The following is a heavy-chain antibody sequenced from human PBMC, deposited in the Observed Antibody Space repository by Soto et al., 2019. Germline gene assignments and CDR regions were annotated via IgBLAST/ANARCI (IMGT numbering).Heavy chain of an antibody. D-gene: IGHD4-17*01. CDR3: AREHDYGGNWNLDAFDI. J-gene: IGHJ3*02. CDR1: GFTFSSHA. Sequence: GGSLRLSCEASGFTFSSHAMSWVRQAPGKGLEWVAVISYDGSNKYYADSVKGRFTISRDNSKNTLYLQMNSLRAEDTAVYYCAREHDYGGNWNLDAFDIWGQGTMVTVSS. V-gene: IGHV3-30-3*01. CDR2: ISYDGSNK.